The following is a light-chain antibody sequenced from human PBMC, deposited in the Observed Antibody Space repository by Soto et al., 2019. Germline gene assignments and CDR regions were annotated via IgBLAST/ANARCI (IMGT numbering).Light chain of an antibody. CDR3: QQYGSSQS. V-gene: IGKV3-20*01. J-gene: IGKJ1*01. CDR1: QSVSSSD. Sequence: EIVLTQSPGTLSLSPGEIATLSCRASQSVSSSDLAWYQQKPGQAPRLLIYGASSRATGIPDRFSGSGSGTDFTLTINRLEHEDFGVYYCQQYGSSQSFGQGTKVEIK. CDR2: GAS.